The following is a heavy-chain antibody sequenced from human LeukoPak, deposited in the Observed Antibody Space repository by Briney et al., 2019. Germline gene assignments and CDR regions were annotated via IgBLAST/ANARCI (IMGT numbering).Heavy chain of an antibody. V-gene: IGHV3-15*01. CDR1: GLSFSEAG. Sequence: GGSLRLSCAASGLSFSEAGLTWIRQAPGGRLEWVGRIKSRSHGGTIDYAALVKGRFTISRDDSKATFYLQMSSLKTEDTAVYYCTTTHNYFNSRAYFTSRDYWGQGTLVTVSS. D-gene: IGHD3-22*01. CDR2: IKSRSHGGTI. CDR3: TTTHNYFNSRAYFTSRDY. J-gene: IGHJ4*02.